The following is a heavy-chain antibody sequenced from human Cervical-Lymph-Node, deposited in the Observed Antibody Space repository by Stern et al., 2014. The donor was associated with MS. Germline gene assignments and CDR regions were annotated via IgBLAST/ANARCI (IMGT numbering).Heavy chain of an antibody. V-gene: IGHV3-74*01. D-gene: IGHD6-6*01. CDR3: ARDVAGRSSY. Sequence: EVQLVESGGGLVQPGGSLTLSCAASGFTFTSFWMHWVRQVPGKGLVWVSRINEGGSITNYADAVKGRFTISRDNAKNTLYLQMSSLRAEDTAVYYCARDVAGRSSYWGQGTLVTVSS. CDR1: GFTFTSFW. J-gene: IGHJ4*02. CDR2: INEGGSIT.